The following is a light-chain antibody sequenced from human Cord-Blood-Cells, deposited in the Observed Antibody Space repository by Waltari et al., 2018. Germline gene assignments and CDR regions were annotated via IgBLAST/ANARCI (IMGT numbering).Light chain of an antibody. V-gene: IGKV3-15*01. CDR1: QSVSSN. CDR2: GAS. CDR3: QQYNNWPPVYT. Sequence: EIVMTQSPATLSVSPGERATLSCRASQSVSSNLAWYQQKPVQAPRLLIYGASTRSTGIPARFSGSGSGTEFTLTISSLQSEDFAVYYCQQYNNWPPVYTFGQGTKLEIK. J-gene: IGKJ2*01.